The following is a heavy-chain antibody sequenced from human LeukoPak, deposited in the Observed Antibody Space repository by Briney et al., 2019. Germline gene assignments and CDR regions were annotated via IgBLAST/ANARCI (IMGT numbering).Heavy chain of an antibody. Sequence: GGSLRLSCAASGFTFSSYSMNWVRQAPGKGLEWVSSISSSSSYIYYADSVKGRFTISRDNAKNSLYLQMNSLRAEDTAVYYCARTPVAARPVSKYFQHWGQGTLVTVSS. CDR2: ISSSSSYI. CDR3: ARTPVAARPVSKYFQH. D-gene: IGHD6-6*01. CDR1: GFTFSSYS. V-gene: IGHV3-21*01. J-gene: IGHJ1*01.